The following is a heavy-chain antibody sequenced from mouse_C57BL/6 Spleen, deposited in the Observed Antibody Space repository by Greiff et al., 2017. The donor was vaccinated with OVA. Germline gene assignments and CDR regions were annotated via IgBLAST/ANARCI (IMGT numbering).Heavy chain of an antibody. CDR2: IYPRDGST. J-gene: IGHJ2*01. CDR3: ARSGYDSPDY. Sequence: VMLVESGPELVKPGASVKLSCKASGYTFTSSDINWVKQRPGQGLEWIGWIYPRDGSTKYNEKFKGKATLTVDTSSSTAYMELHSLTSEDAAVYFCARSGYDSPDYWGQGTTLTVSS. V-gene: IGHV1-85*01. D-gene: IGHD2-4*01. CDR1: GYTFTSSD.